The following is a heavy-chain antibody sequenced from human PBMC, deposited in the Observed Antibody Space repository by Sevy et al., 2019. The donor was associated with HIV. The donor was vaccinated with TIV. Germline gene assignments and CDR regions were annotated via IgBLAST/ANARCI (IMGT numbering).Heavy chain of an antibody. J-gene: IGHJ6*02. V-gene: IGHV3-7*01. CDR1: GFTFSSYW. D-gene: IGHD2-2*02. Sequence: GGSLRLSCAASGFTFSSYWMSWVRQAPGKGLEWVANIKQDGSEKYYVDSVKGRFTISRDNAKNSLYLQMNSLRAEDMAVYYCARGYCSSTSCYTGGYYYYYYGMDVWGQGTTVTVSS. CDR3: ARGYCSSTSCYTGGYYYYYYGMDV. CDR2: IKQDGSEK.